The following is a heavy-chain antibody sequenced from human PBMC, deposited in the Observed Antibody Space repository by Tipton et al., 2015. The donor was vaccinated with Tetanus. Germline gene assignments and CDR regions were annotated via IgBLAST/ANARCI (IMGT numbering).Heavy chain of an antibody. D-gene: IGHD2-21*01. CDR2: IHNSGST. CDR1: GYSISRSHW. J-gene: IGHJ2*01. CDR3: ARVGIRWYFDI. V-gene: IGHV4-28*01. Sequence: TLSLTCAVSGYSISRSHWWAWIRQPPGKGLEWIGHIHNSGSTYYNPSLKSRVTVSVDTSKNQFSLTVNSVTDVDTAVYFRARVGIRWYFDIWGSGTLVTVSS.